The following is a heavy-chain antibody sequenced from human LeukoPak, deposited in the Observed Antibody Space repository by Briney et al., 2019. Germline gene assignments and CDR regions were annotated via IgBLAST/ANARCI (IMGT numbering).Heavy chain of an antibody. CDR1: GGSISSYY. V-gene: IGHV4-4*07. CDR2: IYTSGST. J-gene: IGHJ6*03. Sequence: SETLSLTCTVSGGSISSYYWSWIRQPAGKGLEWIGRIYTSGSTNYNPSLKSRDTMSVDTSKNQFSLQLSSVTAADTAVYYCARQIRAVGATAGNYYYYYMDVWGKGTTVTVSS. CDR3: ARQIRAVGATAGNYYYYYMDV. D-gene: IGHD2-15*01.